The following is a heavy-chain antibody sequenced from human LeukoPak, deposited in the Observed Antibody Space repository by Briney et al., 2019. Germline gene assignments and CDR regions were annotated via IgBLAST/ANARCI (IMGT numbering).Heavy chain of an antibody. CDR1: GGTFSSYA. D-gene: IGHD4-17*01. Sequence: SVKVSCKASGGTFSSYAISWVRQAPGQGLEWMGRIIPIFGIANYAQKFQGRVTITADKSTSTAYMELSSLRFEDTAVYYCAREAPHYGDLNWFDPWGQGTLVTVSS. CDR3: AREAPHYGDLNWFDP. J-gene: IGHJ5*02. CDR2: IIPIFGIA. V-gene: IGHV1-69*04.